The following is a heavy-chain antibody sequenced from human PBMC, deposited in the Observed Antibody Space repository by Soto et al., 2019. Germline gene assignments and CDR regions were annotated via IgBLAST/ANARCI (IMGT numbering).Heavy chain of an antibody. CDR1: GFTFSSYA. CDR3: AKSTPVDIVVVPAAMNY. CDR2: ISGSGGST. V-gene: IGHV3-23*01. J-gene: IGHJ4*02. D-gene: IGHD2-2*03. Sequence: GGSLRLSCAASGFTFSSYAMSWVRQAPGKGLEWVSAISGSGGSTYYADSVKGRFTISRDNSKNTLYLQMNSLRAEDTAVYYCAKSTPVDIVVVPAAMNYWGQGTLVTVSS.